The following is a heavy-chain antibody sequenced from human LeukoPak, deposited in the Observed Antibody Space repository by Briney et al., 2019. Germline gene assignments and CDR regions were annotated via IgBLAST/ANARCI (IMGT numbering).Heavy chain of an antibody. CDR1: GFTFSSYA. D-gene: IGHD5-24*01. CDR3: ARAFRDVIFDS. Sequence: GGSLRLSCAASGFTFSSYAMSRVRQAPGKGLEWVSAISGSGGSTYYADSVKGRFTISRDNAKNSLYLQMNSLRAEDTAVYYCARAFRDVIFDSWGQGTLVTVSS. V-gene: IGHV3-23*01. CDR2: ISGSGGST. J-gene: IGHJ4*02.